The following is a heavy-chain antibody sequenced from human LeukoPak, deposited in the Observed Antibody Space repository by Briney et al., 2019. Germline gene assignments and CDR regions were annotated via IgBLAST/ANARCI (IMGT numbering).Heavy chain of an antibody. CDR2: ISGGGST. Sequence: GGSLRLSCAASGFTFSTYAMSWVRQAPGKGLEWVSTISGGGSTYYADSVKGRFTISRDNSKNTLYLQMNSLRAEDTAVYYCARDISSSYVWGQGTTVTVPS. V-gene: IGHV3-23*01. D-gene: IGHD6-6*01. CDR3: ARDISSSYV. CDR1: GFTFSTYA. J-gene: IGHJ6*02.